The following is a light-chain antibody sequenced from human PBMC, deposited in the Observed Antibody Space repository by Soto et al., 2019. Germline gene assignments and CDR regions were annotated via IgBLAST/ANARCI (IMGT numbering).Light chain of an antibody. CDR1: NGHSSYA. J-gene: IGLJ2*01. V-gene: IGLV4-69*01. CDR3: QTWGTGMGV. CDR2: LNSDGSH. Sequence: QLVLTQSPSASASLGASVKLTCTLSNGHSSYAIAWHQQQPEKGPRYLMKLNSDGSHSKGDGIPDRFSGSSSGAERYLTISSLQSEDEADYYCQTWGTGMGVFGGGTKLTVL.